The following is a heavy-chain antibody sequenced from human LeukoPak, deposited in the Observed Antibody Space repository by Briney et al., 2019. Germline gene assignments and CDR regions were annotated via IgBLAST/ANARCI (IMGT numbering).Heavy chain of an antibody. CDR1: GFTFSTYG. Sequence: GGSLRLSCAASGFTFSTYGMHWVRQFTGKGLVWVSRINSDGSSTIYADSVRGRFTISRDNAKNTLYLQMNSLRAEDTAVYYCAGEIFGGHFDYWGQGTLVTVSS. CDR2: INSDGSST. J-gene: IGHJ4*02. V-gene: IGHV3-74*01. CDR3: AGEIFGGHFDY. D-gene: IGHD3-3*01.